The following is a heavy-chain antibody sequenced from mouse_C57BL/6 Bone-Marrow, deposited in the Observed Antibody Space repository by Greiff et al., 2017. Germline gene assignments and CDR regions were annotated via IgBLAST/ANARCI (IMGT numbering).Heavy chain of an antibody. Sequence: EVKLMESGGGLVQPGGSMKLSCAASGFTISDAWMDWVRQSPEKGLEWVAEIRNKANNHATYYAESVKGRFTISRDDSKSSVYLQMNSLRAEDTGIYYCTPYYYRSFDVWGTGTTVTVSS. CDR1: GFTISDAW. D-gene: IGHD1-1*01. CDR3: TPYYYRSFDV. CDR2: IRNKANNHAT. J-gene: IGHJ1*03. V-gene: IGHV6-6*01.